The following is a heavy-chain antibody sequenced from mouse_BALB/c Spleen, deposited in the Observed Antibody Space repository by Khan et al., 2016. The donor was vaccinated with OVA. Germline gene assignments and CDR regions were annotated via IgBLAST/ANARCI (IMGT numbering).Heavy chain of an antibody. J-gene: IGHJ2*01. CDR2: INPSTGYT. V-gene: IGHV1-7*01. CDR3: ARRGLRWNFDD. Sequence: QIQLVQSGAELAKPGASVKMSCKASGYTFTNYWMNWVKQRPGQGLEWIGYINPSTGYTEDNQKFKEKATLTAEKSSSTAYMQLSSLTSEDSAVYYCARRGLRWNFDDWGQGTTLTVSS. D-gene: IGHD1-1*01. CDR1: GYTFTNYW.